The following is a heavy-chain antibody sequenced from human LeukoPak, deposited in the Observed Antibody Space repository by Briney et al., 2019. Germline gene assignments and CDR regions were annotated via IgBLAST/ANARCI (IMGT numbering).Heavy chain of an antibody. Sequence: GGSLRLSCAASGSTFSSYGMHWVRQAPGKGLEWVAVISYDGSNKYYADSVKGRFTISRDNSKNTLYLQMNSLRAEDTAVYYCAKDHVRDGYNYGYWGQGTLVTVSS. V-gene: IGHV3-30*18. CDR3: AKDHVRDGYNYGY. D-gene: IGHD5-24*01. CDR2: ISYDGSNK. CDR1: GSTFSSYG. J-gene: IGHJ4*02.